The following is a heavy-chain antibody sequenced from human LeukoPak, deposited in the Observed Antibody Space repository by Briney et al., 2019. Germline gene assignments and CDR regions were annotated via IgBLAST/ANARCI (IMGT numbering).Heavy chain of an antibody. J-gene: IGHJ6*02. Sequence: PGGSLRLSCAASGFTFSSYSMNWVRQAPGKGLEWVSSISSSSSYIYYADSVKGRFTIPRDNAKNSLYLQMNSLRAEDTAVYYCARSAASYYYYGMDVWGQGTTVTVSS. CDR1: GFTFSSYS. CDR3: ARSAASYYYYGMDV. D-gene: IGHD6-13*01. V-gene: IGHV3-21*01. CDR2: ISSSSSYI.